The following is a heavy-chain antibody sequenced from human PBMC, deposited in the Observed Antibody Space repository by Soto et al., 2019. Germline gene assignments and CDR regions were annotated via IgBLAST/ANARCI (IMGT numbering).Heavy chain of an antibody. Sequence: ASVKVSCKVSGKTLSEVSIHWMRQAPGMGLQWMGGFEPEDGEIVHAQMFQGRVTMTEEASTDTVYMELNSLKSEDTAVYYCATQSLMSSLPGVGATYFDHWGQGTRGTVSS. V-gene: IGHV1-24*01. D-gene: IGHD3-3*01. CDR1: GKTLSEVS. CDR3: ATQSLMSSLPGVGATYFDH. CDR2: FEPEDGEI. J-gene: IGHJ4*02.